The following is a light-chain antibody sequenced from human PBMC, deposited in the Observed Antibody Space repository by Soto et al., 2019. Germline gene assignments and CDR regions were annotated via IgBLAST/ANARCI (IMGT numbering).Light chain of an antibody. J-gene: IGKJ1*01. CDR3: QQSYSSPWT. CDR1: QTITNY. V-gene: IGKV1-39*01. Sequence: DIQMTQSPSSLSASVGDRVTITCRASQTITNYLNWYQQKPGKAPKLLIYAASTLLSGVPARFSGGGSGTDFTLIIDSLQPEDFATYYCQQSYSSPWTFGQGNKV. CDR2: AAS.